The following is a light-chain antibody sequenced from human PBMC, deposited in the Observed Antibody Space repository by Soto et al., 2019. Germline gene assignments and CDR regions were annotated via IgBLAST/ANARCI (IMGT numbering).Light chain of an antibody. CDR1: QDISNY. J-gene: IGKJ5*01. CDR2: DAS. V-gene: IGKV1-33*01. CDR3: QQYEDFPLT. Sequence: DIEMTQSPSSLSASVGDRVTITCQASQDISNYLNWYQQKTGRAPKLLIYDASSLGSGVSSRFSGSGSGTHFTFTISSLQPDDIATYYCQQYEDFPLTFGQGTRLDIK.